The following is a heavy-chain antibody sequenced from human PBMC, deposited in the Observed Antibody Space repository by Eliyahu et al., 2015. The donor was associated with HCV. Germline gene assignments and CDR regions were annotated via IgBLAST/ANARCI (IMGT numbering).Heavy chain of an antibody. CDR3: AKDADSSGYPSYFGY. CDR1: GFTFSSYA. V-gene: IGHV3-23*01. D-gene: IGHD3-22*01. CDR2: ISDSGGNT. Sequence: EVQLLESGGGLIQPGGSLRLSCAASGFTFSSYAMSWVRQAPGKGLEGVSAISDSGGNTYHVDSVKGRFTISRDNSKNMLFLQMNSLRAEDTAIYYCAKDADSSGYPSYFGYWGQGTLVTVSS. J-gene: IGHJ4*02.